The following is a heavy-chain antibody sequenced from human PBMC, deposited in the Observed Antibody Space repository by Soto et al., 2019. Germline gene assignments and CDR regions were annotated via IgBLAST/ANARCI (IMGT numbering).Heavy chain of an antibody. CDR1: GFTFSTYG. CDR3: ARDRNELWFGELLSFSYGMDV. Sequence: QVQLVESGGGVVQPGRSLRLSCAASGFTFSTYGMHWVRQAPGKGLEWVAVIWYDGSNKYYADSVKGRFTISRDNSKNTLYLQMNLLRAEDTAVYYCARDRNELWFGELLSFSYGMDVWGQGTTVTVSS. V-gene: IGHV3-33*01. CDR2: IWYDGSNK. D-gene: IGHD3-10*01. J-gene: IGHJ6*02.